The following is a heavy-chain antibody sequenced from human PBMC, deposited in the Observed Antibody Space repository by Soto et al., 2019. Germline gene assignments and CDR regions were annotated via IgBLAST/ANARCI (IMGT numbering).Heavy chain of an antibody. V-gene: IGHV5-10-1*01. Sequence: GESLKISCQGSGYNFASYWISWVRQMPGKGLEWMGRIDPIDSYTNYSPSFQGHVTISADKSISTAYLQWSSLKASDTAMYYCARQTNTIRQYYFDYWGQGTLVTVSS. CDR1: GYNFASYW. D-gene: IGHD3-3*01. J-gene: IGHJ4*02. CDR3: ARQTNTIRQYYFDY. CDR2: IDPIDSYT.